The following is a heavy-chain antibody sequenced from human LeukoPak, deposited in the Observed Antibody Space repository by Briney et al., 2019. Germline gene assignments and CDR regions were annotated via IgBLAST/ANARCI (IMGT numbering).Heavy chain of an antibody. D-gene: IGHD4-11*01. V-gene: IGHV4-59*08. CDR2: IYYSGST. J-gene: IGHJ4*02. CDR3: ARQGPLTTAVTTRTNPFDY. CDR1: AGSISSSY. Sequence: SETLSLTCTVSAGSISSSYWSWIRQPPGKGLEWIGYIYYSGSTNYNPSLMSRVTISVDTSKNQFSLKLNSVTAADTAVYYCARQGPLTTAVTTRTNPFDYWGQGTLVTVSS.